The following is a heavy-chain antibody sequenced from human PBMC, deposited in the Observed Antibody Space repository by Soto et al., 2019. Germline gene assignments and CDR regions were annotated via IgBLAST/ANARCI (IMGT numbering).Heavy chain of an antibody. CDR3: AKAESGYSYGRIDY. CDR2: ISYDGTNK. D-gene: IGHD5-18*01. Sequence: SLRLSCAASGFIFSAYGMHWVRQAPGKGLEWVAVISYDGTNKYYADSVKGRFTISRDNSKNTLYLLMNSLRPEDTAVYYCAKAESGYSYGRIDYWGQGTLVTGSS. CDR1: GFIFSAYG. V-gene: IGHV3-30*18. J-gene: IGHJ4*02.